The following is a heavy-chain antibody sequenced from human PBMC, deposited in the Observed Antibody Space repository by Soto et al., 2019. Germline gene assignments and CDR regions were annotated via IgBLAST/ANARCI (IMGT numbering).Heavy chain of an antibody. D-gene: IGHD3-3*01. CDR2: ISYDGSNK. Sequence: QVQLVESGGGVVQPGRSLRLSCAASGFTFSSYAMHWVRQAPGKGLEWVAVISYDGSNKYYADSVKGRFTISRDNSKNTLYLQMNSLRAEDTAVYYCARERGARYYDFWSGYYMSTYGMDVWGQGTTVTVSS. CDR1: GFTFSSYA. CDR3: ARERGARYYDFWSGYYMSTYGMDV. V-gene: IGHV3-30-3*01. J-gene: IGHJ6*02.